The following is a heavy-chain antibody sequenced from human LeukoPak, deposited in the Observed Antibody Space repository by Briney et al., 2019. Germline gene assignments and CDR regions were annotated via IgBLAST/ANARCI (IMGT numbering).Heavy chain of an antibody. D-gene: IGHD3-10*01. J-gene: IGHJ4*02. CDR2: IWYDGSNK. CDR3: ARDLEYYGSGSSFDY. V-gene: IGHV3-33*01. CDR1: GFTFSSYG. Sequence: GRSLRLSCAASGFTFSSYGMHWVRQAPGKGLEWVAVIWYDGSNKYYADSVKGRFTISRDNSKNTLDLQMNSLRAEDTAVYYCARDLEYYGSGSSFDYWGQGTLVTVSS.